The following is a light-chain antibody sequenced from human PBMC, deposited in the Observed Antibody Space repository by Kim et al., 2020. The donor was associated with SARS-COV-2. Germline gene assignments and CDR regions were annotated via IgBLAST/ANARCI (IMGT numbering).Light chain of an antibody. Sequence: VSPGQTAKTSCSGDKVGEKDVSWYQQKPGQSPVLIIYQDKKRSSGIPGRFSGSNSGNRATLTITETQSVDEADYSCQTWDSGVVIFGGGTQLTVL. CDR2: QDK. CDR3: QTWDSGVVI. V-gene: IGLV3-1*01. CDR1: KVGEKD. J-gene: IGLJ2*01.